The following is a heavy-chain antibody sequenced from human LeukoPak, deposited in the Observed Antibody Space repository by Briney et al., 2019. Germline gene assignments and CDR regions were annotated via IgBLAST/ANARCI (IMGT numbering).Heavy chain of an antibody. D-gene: IGHD5-24*01. CDR2: ISAYNGNT. CDR3: ARDGSRDGYNLWFQNYYFDY. CDR1: GYTFTSYG. V-gene: IGHV1-18*01. Sequence: ASVKVSCKASGYTFTSYGISWVRQATGQGLEWMGWISAYNGNTNYAQKLQGRVTMTTDTSTSTAYMELRSLRSDDTAVYYCARDGSRDGYNLWFQNYYFDYWGQGTLVTVSS. J-gene: IGHJ4*02.